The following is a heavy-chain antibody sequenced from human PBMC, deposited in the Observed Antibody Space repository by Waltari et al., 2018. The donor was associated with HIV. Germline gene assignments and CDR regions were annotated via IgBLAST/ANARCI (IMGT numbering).Heavy chain of an antibody. V-gene: IGHV1-24*01. CDR1: GYTLTELS. D-gene: IGHD3-10*01. J-gene: IGHJ5*02. CDR3: ATSVFLQEGGVNWFDP. CDR2: FDPEDGET. Sequence: QVQLVQSGAVVKKPGASVKVSCKVSGYTLTELSTHWVRQAPGKGLEWMGGFDPEDGETIYAQKFQGRVTMTEDTSTDTAYMELSSLRSEDTAVYYCATSVFLQEGGVNWFDPWGQGTLVTVSS.